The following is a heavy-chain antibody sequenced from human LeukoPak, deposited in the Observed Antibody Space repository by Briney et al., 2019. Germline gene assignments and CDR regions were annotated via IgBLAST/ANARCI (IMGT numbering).Heavy chain of an antibody. CDR3: ARGGRGYSYGLLRVFDY. CDR2: MSPNSGNT. D-gene: IGHD5-18*01. J-gene: IGHJ4*02. CDR1: GYTFTSYD. Sequence: GASVTVSCTASGYTFTSYDINWVRQATGQGLEWMGWMSPNSGNTGYAQKFQGRVTITRNTSISTAYMELSSLRSEDTAVYYCARGGRGYSYGLLRVFDYWGQGTLVTVSS. V-gene: IGHV1-8*01.